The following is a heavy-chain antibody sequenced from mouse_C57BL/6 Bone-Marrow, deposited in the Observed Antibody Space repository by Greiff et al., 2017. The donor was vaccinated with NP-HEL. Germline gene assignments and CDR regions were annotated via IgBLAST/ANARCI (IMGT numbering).Heavy chain of an antibody. CDR2: ISYDGSN. V-gene: IGHV3-6*01. Sequence: EVQLVESGPGLVKPSQSLSLTCSVTGYSITSGYYWNWIRQFPGNKLEWMGYISYDGSNNYNPSLKNRISITRDTSKNQFFLKLNSVTTEDTATYYCAREGLWLRQGFDYWGQGTTLTVSS. J-gene: IGHJ2*01. CDR3: AREGLWLRQGFDY. D-gene: IGHD2-2*01. CDR1: GYSITSGYY.